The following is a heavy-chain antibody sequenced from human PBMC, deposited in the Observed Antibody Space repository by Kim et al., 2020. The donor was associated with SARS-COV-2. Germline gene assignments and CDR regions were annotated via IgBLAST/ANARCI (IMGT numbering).Heavy chain of an antibody. J-gene: IGHJ5*02. D-gene: IGHD3-16*01. V-gene: IGHV4-34*01. CDR3: ASYDWFDP. Sequence: GSNHYNPSLKNRVTISVDTSKKQFSLQASAVTAADAAVYYCASYDWFDPWGEGTLATVSS. CDR2: GSN.